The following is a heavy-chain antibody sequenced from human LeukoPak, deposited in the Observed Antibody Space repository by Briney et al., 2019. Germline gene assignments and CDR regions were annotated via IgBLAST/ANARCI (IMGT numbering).Heavy chain of an antibody. CDR1: GGSISSYY. V-gene: IGHV4-59*01. D-gene: IGHD4-11*01. J-gene: IGHJ6*03. CDR3: ARTTEGGYSNGYFYYYYMDV. CDR2: IYYSGST. Sequence: SETLSLTCTVSGGSISSYYWSWIRQPPGKGLEWIGYIYYSGSTNYKSSLKSRVTISVDTFKNQFSLKLSSVTAEDTAVYYCARTTEGGYSNGYFYYYYMDVWGKGTTVTISS.